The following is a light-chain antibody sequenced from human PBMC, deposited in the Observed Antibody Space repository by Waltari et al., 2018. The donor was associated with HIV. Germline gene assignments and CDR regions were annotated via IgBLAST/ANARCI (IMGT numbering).Light chain of an antibody. CDR1: SSNVGSDDL. V-gene: IGLV2-23*02. CDR3: CSCPRSGIRYV. Sequence: QSALTQPASVSGSPGQSITISCTGTSSNVGSDDLVSWYQQHPGEAPKLSIYGVTKLPSGVSNRFSGSKSGTTASLTISGLQAEDEADYYCCSCPRSGIRYVFGTGTKVTVL. CDR2: GVT. J-gene: IGLJ1*01.